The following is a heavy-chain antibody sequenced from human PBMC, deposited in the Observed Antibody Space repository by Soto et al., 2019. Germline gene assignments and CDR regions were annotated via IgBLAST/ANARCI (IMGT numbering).Heavy chain of an antibody. CDR2: IKSKTDGGTT. V-gene: IGHV3-15*01. CDR3: TTDCSGGSCQRVSLGVSRGYLPYRRDY. D-gene: IGHD2-15*01. CDR1: GFTFSNAW. J-gene: IGHJ4*02. Sequence: GGSLRLSCAASGFTFSNAWMSWVRQAPGKGLEWVGRIKSKTDGGTTDYAAPVKGRLTISRDDSKNTLYLQMNSLKTEDTAVYYCTTDCSGGSCQRVSLGVSRGYLPYRRDYWGQGTLVTVSS.